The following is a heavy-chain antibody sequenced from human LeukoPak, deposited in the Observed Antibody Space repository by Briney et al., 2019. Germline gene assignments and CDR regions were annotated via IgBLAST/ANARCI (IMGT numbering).Heavy chain of an antibody. CDR2: ISYSGKS. V-gene: IGHV4-59*01. CDR3: VRVGRSLHWNPDF. CDR1: GGSMNDYY. J-gene: IGHJ4*02. D-gene: IGHD1-1*01. Sequence: PSETLSLTCAVSGGSMNDYYWGCIRQPPGKGLEWIGYISYSGKSNPNPSLKSRVTMSVDMSKNQFSLKLASVTAADTAVYYCVRVGRSLHWNPDFWGLGTLVTVSS.